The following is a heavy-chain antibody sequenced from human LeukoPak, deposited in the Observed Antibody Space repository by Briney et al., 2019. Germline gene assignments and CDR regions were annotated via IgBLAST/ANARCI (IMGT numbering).Heavy chain of an antibody. CDR2: ITWNGGST. D-gene: IGHD3-22*01. CDR3: ARDVSKRPGDSSGYDDGVDI. Sequence: GGSLRLSCAASGFTFDDYGMSWVRHAPGKGLEWVSGITWNGGSTASADSAKGRLTISRDYAKNSLYLQMNSLRAGDTALYYCARDVSKRPGDSSGYDDGVDIWGQGTMVTVSS. J-gene: IGHJ3*02. V-gene: IGHV3-20*04. CDR1: GFTFDDYG.